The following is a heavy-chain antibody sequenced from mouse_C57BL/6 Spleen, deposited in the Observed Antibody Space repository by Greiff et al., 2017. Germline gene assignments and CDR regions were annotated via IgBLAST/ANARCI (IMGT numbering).Heavy chain of an antibody. Sequence: VQLQQPGAELVRPGSSVKLSCKASGYTFTSYWMHWVKQRPIQGLEWIGNIDPSDSETHYNQKFKDKATLTVDKSSSTAYMQLSSLTSEDSAVYYGARGIYYGNYVYFDYWGQGTTLTVSS. D-gene: IGHD2-1*01. J-gene: IGHJ2*01. CDR2: IDPSDSET. CDR1: GYTFTSYW. V-gene: IGHV1-52*01. CDR3: ARGIYYGNYVYFDY.